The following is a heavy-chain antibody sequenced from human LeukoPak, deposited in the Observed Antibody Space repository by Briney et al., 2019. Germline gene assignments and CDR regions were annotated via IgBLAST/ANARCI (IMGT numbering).Heavy chain of an antibody. CDR2: ISSSSSYI. CDR3: ATYSSSNAREFQY. CDR1: GFTFSSYS. Sequence: GGSLRLSCAASGFTFSSYSMNWVRQAPGKGLEWVSSISSSSSYIYYADSVKGRFTISRDNAKNSLYLQMNSLRAEDTAVYYCATYSSSNAREFQYWGQGTLVTVSS. J-gene: IGHJ1*01. D-gene: IGHD2-2*01. V-gene: IGHV3-21*01.